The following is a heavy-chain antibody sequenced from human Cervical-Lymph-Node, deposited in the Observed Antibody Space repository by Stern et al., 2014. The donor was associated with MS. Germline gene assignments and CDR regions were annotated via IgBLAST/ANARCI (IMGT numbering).Heavy chain of an antibody. D-gene: IGHD3-10*01. J-gene: IGHJ6*02. CDR1: GFTFPSSA. V-gene: IGHV1-58*02. Sequence: QLVQSGAEVKRPGASVRVSCKASGFTFPSSAMHWVRQARGQRLEWIGLIRADNCDTRYERKFNDRVTISRDMSTSTVNMELSSLRSEDTAVYYCAAEEEYIRSGIYHYTGMDVWGQGTTVTVSS. CDR2: IRADNCDT. CDR3: AAEEEYIRSGIYHYTGMDV.